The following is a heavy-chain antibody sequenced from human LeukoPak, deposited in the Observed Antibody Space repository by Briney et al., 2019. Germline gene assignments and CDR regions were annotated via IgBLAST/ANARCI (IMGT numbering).Heavy chain of an antibody. D-gene: IGHD5-24*01. CDR2: ISDGGGST. J-gene: IGHJ3*02. Sequence: AGGSLRLSCAASGFTFNSYALSWVRQAPGKGLEWVSAISDGGGSTYYADSVKGRFTISRDNSKNTVYLQMNSLRVEDTAVYYCAKDLDGYGGLRGDAFDIWGQGTMVIVPS. CDR1: GFTFNSYA. V-gene: IGHV3-23*01. CDR3: AKDLDGYGGLRGDAFDI.